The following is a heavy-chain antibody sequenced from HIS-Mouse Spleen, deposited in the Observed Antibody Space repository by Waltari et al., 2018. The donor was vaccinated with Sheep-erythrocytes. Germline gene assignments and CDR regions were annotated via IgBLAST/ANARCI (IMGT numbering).Heavy chain of an antibody. Sequence: QVQLVQSGAEVKKPGASVTVPCKASGYPFTSYDNNWLRQATGQGLEWVGWMNPNSGNTCYAQKFQGRVTMTRNTSISTAYMELSSLRSEDTAVYYCARVNLYSSGWYAYYYYGMDVWGQGTTVTVSS. CDR2: MNPNSGNT. CDR1: GYPFTSYD. J-gene: IGHJ6*02. CDR3: ARVNLYSSGWYAYYYYGMDV. V-gene: IGHV1-8*01. D-gene: IGHD6-19*01.